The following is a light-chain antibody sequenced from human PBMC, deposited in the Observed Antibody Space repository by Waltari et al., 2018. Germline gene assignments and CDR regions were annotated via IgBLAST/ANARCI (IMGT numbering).Light chain of an antibody. CDR3: MQGTHWPLYT. CDR1: QSISSY. Sequence: DIQMTQSPSSLSASVGDRVTITCRASQSISSYLNWYQQKPGKAPKLLIYAASSLQSGVPSRFSGSGSGTDFTLKISRVEAEDVGVYYCMQGTHWPLYTFGQGTKLEIK. J-gene: IGKJ2*01. CDR2: AAS. V-gene: IGKV1-39*01.